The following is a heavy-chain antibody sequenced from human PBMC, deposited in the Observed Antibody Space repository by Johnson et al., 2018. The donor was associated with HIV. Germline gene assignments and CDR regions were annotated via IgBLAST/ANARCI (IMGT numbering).Heavy chain of an antibody. CDR2: IDFDADT. J-gene: IGHJ3*01. CDR1: GFTFSSYD. D-gene: IGHD2-2*01. Sequence: VLLVESGGGVVQPGRSLRLSCAASGFTFSSYDMHWVRQPIGKGLEWVSEIDFDADTYYPDSVKGRFTASRDTDNNSFYLQINTLRAGDTGIYYCARRSTESDAFDVWGPGTVVIVSS. V-gene: IGHV3-13*01. CDR3: ARRSTESDAFDV.